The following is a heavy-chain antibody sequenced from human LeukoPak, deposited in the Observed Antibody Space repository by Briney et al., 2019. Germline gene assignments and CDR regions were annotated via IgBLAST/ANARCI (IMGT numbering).Heavy chain of an antibody. V-gene: IGHV3-30*02. CDR3: AKETGILTYTYGPDY. CDR1: GFTFSSYG. J-gene: IGHJ4*02. CDR2: IRFDGSKE. Sequence: PGGSLRLSCAASGFTFSSYGIHWAPQAPGKGLEGVAFIRFDGSKEYYADSVKGRFTISRDNSKNTLYLQMNSLRAEDTAVYYCAKETGILTYTYGPDYWGQGTLVTVSS. D-gene: IGHD5-18*01.